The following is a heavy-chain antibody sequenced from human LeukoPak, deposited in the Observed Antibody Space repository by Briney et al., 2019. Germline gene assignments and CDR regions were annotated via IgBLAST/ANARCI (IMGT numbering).Heavy chain of an antibody. CDR3: RTDGGQYISGPDFDP. CDR2: ISGGGERI. J-gene: IGHJ5*02. D-gene: IGHD6-19*01. Sequence: SLLCASAGNVVRNTARIGAGGSRGRGLEWVSAISGGGERIFYADSVKGRFSISRDNSKNMLYLQMNSLRADDTAIYYCRTDGGQYISGPDFDPRGQGALVTASS. CDR1: GNVVRNTA. V-gene: IGHV3-23*01.